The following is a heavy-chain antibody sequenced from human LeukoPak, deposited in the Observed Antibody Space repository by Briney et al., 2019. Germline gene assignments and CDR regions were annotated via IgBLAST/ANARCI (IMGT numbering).Heavy chain of an antibody. D-gene: IGHD6-13*01. J-gene: IGHJ6*02. CDR3: ARGNSSSWFGYYYYYGMDV. Sequence: GGSLRLSCAASGFTFSSYWMSWVRQAPGKGLEWVANIKQDGSEKYYVDSVKGRFTISRDNAKNSLYLQMNSLKAEDTAVYYCARGNSSSWFGYYYYYGMDVWGQGTTVTVSS. CDR1: GFTFSSYW. V-gene: IGHV3-7*04. CDR2: IKQDGSEK.